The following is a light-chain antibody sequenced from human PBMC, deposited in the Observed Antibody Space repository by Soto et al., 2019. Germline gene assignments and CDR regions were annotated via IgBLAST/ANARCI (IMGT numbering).Light chain of an antibody. V-gene: IGLV2-14*01. CDR1: RSDIGSYNY. CDR2: GVS. Sequence: QSVLTQPASVSVSPGQSITISCSGTRSDIGSYNYVAWYQQFPGKTPKILIYGVSNRPSGVSSRFSGSKSGNTAPLTISGLQAEHEADYYCISYTGSTTSYVFGSGTKLTVL. J-gene: IGLJ1*01. CDR3: ISYTGSTTSYV.